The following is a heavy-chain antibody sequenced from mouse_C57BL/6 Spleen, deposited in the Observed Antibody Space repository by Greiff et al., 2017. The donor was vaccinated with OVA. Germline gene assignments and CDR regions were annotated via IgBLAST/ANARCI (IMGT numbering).Heavy chain of an antibody. CDR2: IDPSDSET. CDR1: GYTFTSYW. CDR3: ARRGYGNYWYFDV. J-gene: IGHJ1*03. Sequence: QVQLQQPGAELVRPGSSVKLSCKASGYTFTSYWMHWVKQRPIQGLEWIGNIDPSDSETHYNQKFKDKATLTVDKSSSTAYMQLSSLTSEDSAVYYCARRGYGNYWYFDVWGTGTTVTVSS. V-gene: IGHV1-52*01. D-gene: IGHD2-10*02.